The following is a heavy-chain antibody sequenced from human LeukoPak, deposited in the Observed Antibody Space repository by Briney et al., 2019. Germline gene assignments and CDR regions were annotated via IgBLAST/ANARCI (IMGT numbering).Heavy chain of an antibody. Sequence: SGTLSLTCTVSGGSISGSYWSWIRQPPGKGLEWIGYISNSGSTDYSYSGSTDYNPSLKSRVTISVDTSKKQFSLKLSSVTAADTAVYYCARLPDSTTVEFDYWGQGTLVALSS. V-gene: IGHV4-59*08. J-gene: IGHJ4*02. CDR1: GGSISGSY. CDR3: ARLPDSTTVEFDY. CDR2: ISNSGSTDYSYSGST. D-gene: IGHD4-23*01.